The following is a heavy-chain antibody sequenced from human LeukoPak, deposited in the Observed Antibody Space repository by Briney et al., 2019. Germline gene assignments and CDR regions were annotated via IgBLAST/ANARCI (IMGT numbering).Heavy chain of an antibody. CDR2: ISGSGGGT. J-gene: IGHJ4*02. CDR1: GFTFNSYA. V-gene: IGHV3-23*01. Sequence: PGGSLRLSCAASGFTFNSYAMSWVRQAPEKGLEWVATISGSGGGTYYADSGKGRFTISRDDSKNTLYLQMNSLRAEDTAVYYCAKDLGGYRNNYFDYWGQGTLVTVSS. D-gene: IGHD3-16*01. CDR3: AKDLGGYRNNYFDY.